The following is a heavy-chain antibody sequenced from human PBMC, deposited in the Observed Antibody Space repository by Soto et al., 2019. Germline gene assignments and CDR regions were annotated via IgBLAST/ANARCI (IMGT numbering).Heavy chain of an antibody. CDR2: INPNGGST. CDR1: GYTFTNYH. Sequence: ASVKVSCKASGYTFTNYHMHGVRQAPGQGLEWMGKINPNGGSTSYAQKFQGRVTMTRDTSTGTVYMELSSLRSEDTAVYYCARDNMHYYSTSEGYFYYGMDVWGQGTTVTVSS. V-gene: IGHV1-46*01. CDR3: ARDNMHYYSTSEGYFYYGMDV. D-gene: IGHD4-4*01. J-gene: IGHJ6*02.